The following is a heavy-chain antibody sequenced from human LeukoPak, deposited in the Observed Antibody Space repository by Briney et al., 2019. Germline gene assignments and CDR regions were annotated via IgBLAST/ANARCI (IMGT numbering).Heavy chain of an antibody. CDR3: ARRAGAYTHPYDY. V-gene: IGHV3-53*01. CDR1: GFTVSSNS. J-gene: IGHJ4*02. CDR2: IYSAGSI. D-gene: IGHD3-16*01. Sequence: PGGSLRLSCTVSGFTVSSNSMSWVRQAPGKGLEWVSFIYSAGSIYYSDSVKGRFTISIDNSKNTLYLQMNSLRPEDTAVYYCARRAGAYTHPYDYWGQGTLVTVSS.